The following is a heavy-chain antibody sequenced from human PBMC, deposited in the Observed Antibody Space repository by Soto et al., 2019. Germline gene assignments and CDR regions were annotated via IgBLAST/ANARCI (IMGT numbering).Heavy chain of an antibody. CDR3: AKDRRGAYCSGGICYSPDY. Sequence: ESGGGLVQPGGSLRLSCAVSGFTFRSHVMSWVRQAPGKGLEWVSAISGTGGTYYADSVKGRFTISRDNSKNTLYLQMNKLRDKDTAVYYCAKDRRGAYCSGGICYSPDYWGQGTLDIVSS. CDR2: ISGTGGT. D-gene: IGHD2-15*01. V-gene: IGHV3-23*01. J-gene: IGHJ4*02. CDR1: GFTFRSHV.